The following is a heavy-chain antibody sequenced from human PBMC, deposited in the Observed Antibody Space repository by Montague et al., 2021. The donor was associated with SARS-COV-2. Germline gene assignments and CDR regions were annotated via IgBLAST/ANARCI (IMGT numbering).Heavy chain of an antibody. Sequence: TLSLTCTVYGDSISSGGYFWIWIRQHPEKGLEYIGYISYSGSTDYNPSFRIRVSISMDTSENQFSLKMNSVTAADTAVYYCAGAGRLGSSNPFEYWGQGVLVTVSS. CDR3: AGAGRLGSSNPFEY. J-gene: IGHJ4*02. D-gene: IGHD4-11*01. V-gene: IGHV4-31*03. CDR1: GDSISSGGYF. CDR2: ISYSGST.